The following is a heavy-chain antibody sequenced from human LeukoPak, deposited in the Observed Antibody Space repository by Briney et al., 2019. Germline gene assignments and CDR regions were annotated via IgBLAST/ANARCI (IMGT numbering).Heavy chain of an antibody. Sequence: PSETLSLTCAVYGGSFSGYYWSWIRQPPGKGLEWIGYIYYSGSTNYNPSLKSRVTISVDTSKNQFSLKLSSVTAADTAVYYCARGRYSYGSYWGQGTLVTVSS. V-gene: IGHV4-59*01. D-gene: IGHD5-18*01. CDR2: IYYSGST. J-gene: IGHJ4*02. CDR3: ARGRYSYGSY. CDR1: GGSFSGYY.